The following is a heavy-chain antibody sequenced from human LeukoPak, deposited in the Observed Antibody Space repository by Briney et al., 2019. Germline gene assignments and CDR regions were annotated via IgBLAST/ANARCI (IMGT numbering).Heavy chain of an antibody. V-gene: IGHV3-49*04. CDR1: GFTFGDYA. Sequence: SGRSLRLSCTASGFTFGDYAMSWVRQAPGKGLEWVGFIRSKAYGGTTEYAASVKGRFTISRDDSKSIAYLQMNSLKTEDPAVYYCTRVGRGVVVPAAAYFDYWGQGTLVTVSS. J-gene: IGHJ4*02. D-gene: IGHD2-2*01. CDR2: IRSKAYGGTT. CDR3: TRVGRGVVVPAAAYFDY.